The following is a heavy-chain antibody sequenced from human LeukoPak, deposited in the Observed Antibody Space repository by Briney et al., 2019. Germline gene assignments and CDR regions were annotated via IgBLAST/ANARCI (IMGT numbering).Heavy chain of an antibody. CDR1: GFTFSSYA. D-gene: IGHD4-23*01. J-gene: IGHJ6*02. V-gene: IGHV3-30-3*01. CDR3: ARDYDDRYTTVVTPKGYYYGMDV. CDR2: ISYDGSNK. Sequence: GGSLRLSCAASGFTFSSYAMHWVRQAPGKGLEWVAVISYDGSNKYYADSVKGRFTISRDNSKNTLYLQMNSLRAEDTAVYYCARDYDDRYTTVVTPKGYYYGMDVWGQGTTVTVSS.